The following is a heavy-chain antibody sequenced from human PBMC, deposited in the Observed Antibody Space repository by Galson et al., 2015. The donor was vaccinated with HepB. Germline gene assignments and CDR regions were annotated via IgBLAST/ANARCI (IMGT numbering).Heavy chain of an antibody. V-gene: IGHV3-11*06. Sequence: SLRLSCAASGFSFSDYYMSWIRQAPGKGLEWLSYISSNTIYTNYADSVKGRFTVSRDNVRNSISLQMNSLRAEDTAGYYCARESHCGCYIFYFDYWGQGTLGTLS. J-gene: IGHJ4*02. CDR3: ARESHCGCYIFYFDY. CDR2: ISSNTIYT. CDR1: GFSFSDYY. D-gene: IGHD2-21*01.